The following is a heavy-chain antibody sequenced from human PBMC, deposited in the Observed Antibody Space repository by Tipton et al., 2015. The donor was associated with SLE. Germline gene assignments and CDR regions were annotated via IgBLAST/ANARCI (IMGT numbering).Heavy chain of an antibody. D-gene: IGHD3-22*01. Sequence: TLSLTCTVSGGSISSYYWSWIRQPPGKGLEWIGYIYYSGSTNYNPSLKSRVTISVDTSKNQFSLKLSSGAAADPAVYYCARRLSSGHYFDYWGQGTLVTVSS. J-gene: IGHJ4*02. CDR1: GGSISSYY. V-gene: IGHV4-59*08. CDR3: ARRLSSGHYFDY. CDR2: IYYSGST.